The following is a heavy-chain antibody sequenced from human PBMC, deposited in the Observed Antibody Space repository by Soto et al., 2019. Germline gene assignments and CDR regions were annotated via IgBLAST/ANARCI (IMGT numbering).Heavy chain of an antibody. CDR2: MNPNSGNT. J-gene: IGHJ6*02. D-gene: IGHD1-7*01. CDR3: ARALSALTTGTSHSYYYGMDV. CDR1: GYTFTSYD. Sequence: ASVKVSCKASGYTFTSYDINWVQQATGQGLEWMGWMNPNSGNTGYAQKFQGRVTMTRNTSISTAYMELSSLRSEDTAVYYCARALSALTTGTSHSYYYGMDVWG. V-gene: IGHV1-8*01.